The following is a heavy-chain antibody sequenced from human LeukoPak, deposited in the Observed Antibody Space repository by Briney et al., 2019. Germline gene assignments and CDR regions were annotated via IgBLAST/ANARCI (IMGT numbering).Heavy chain of an antibody. CDR1: GFTFSSYW. CDR2: INSDGSTT. Sequence: GGSLRLSCAVSGFTFSSYWMHWVRQAPGKGLVWISRINSDGSTTTYADSVKGRFTISRDNAKNSLYLQMNSLRAEDTAVYYCARGTPFGSGGPGGFWGQGTLVTVSS. J-gene: IGHJ4*02. D-gene: IGHD3-10*01. V-gene: IGHV3-74*01. CDR3: ARGTPFGSGGPGGF.